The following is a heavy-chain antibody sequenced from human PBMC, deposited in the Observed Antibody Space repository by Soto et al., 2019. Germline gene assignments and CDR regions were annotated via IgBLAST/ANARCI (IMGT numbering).Heavy chain of an antibody. CDR2: ITPFKSDT. Sequence: SVKVSCKASGYTFTFRYLHWVRQAPGQALEWMGWITPFKSDTNYAQKFQDRVTITRDRPVSTAYMELSNLRSDDTAMYYCARSPFAGSDAFDIWGQGTMVTVSS. V-gene: IGHV1-45*02. CDR3: ARSPFAGSDAFDI. D-gene: IGHD1-1*01. CDR1: GYTFTFRY. J-gene: IGHJ3*02.